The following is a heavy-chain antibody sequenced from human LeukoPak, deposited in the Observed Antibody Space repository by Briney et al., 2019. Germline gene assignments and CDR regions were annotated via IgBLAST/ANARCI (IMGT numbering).Heavy chain of an antibody. D-gene: IGHD1-26*01. V-gene: IGHV4-59*01. J-gene: IGHJ3*02. CDR3: ASVFRVWELRGRGAFDI. CDR2: IYYSGST. Sequence: PSETLSLTCTVSGGSISSYYWSWIRQPPGKGLEWIGYIYYSGSTNYNPSLKSRITISVDTSKNQFSLKLSSVTAADTAVYYCASVFRVWELRGRGAFDIWGQGTMVTVSS. CDR1: GGSISSYY.